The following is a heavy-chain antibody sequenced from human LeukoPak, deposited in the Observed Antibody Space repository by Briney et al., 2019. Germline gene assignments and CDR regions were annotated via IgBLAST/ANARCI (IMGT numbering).Heavy chain of an antibody. CDR1: GFTFSSYG. CDR2: IWYDGSNK. CDR3: ARGESGWYYYYYGMDV. V-gene: IGHV3-33*01. J-gene: IGHJ6*02. D-gene: IGHD6-19*01. Sequence: PGGSLRLSCAASGFTFSSYGMHWVRQAPGKGLEWVAVIWYDGSNKYYADSVKGRFTISRDSSKNTLYLRMNSLRAEDTAVYYCARGESGWYYYYYGMDVWGQGTTVTVSS.